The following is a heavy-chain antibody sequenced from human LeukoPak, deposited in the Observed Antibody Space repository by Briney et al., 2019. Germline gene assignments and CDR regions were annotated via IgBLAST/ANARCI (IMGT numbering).Heavy chain of an antibody. CDR3: ARLTGYCSSTSCSSFDY. CDR1: GYSFTSYW. D-gene: IGHD2-2*01. Sequence: GGSLKISCKGSGYSFTSYWIGWVRQMPGKGLEWMGIIYPGDSDTRYSPSFQGQVTISADKSISTAYLQWSSLKASDTAMYYCARLTGYCSSTSCSSFDYWGQGTLVTVSS. J-gene: IGHJ4*02. CDR2: IYPGDSDT. V-gene: IGHV5-51*01.